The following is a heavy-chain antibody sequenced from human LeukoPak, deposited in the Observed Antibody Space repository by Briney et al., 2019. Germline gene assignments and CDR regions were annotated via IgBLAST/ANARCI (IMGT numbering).Heavy chain of an antibody. J-gene: IGHJ4*02. CDR1: GGSISSYY. CDR3: ARDYGVGATPFDY. D-gene: IGHD1-26*01. CDR2: SYTSGST. V-gene: IGHV4-4*07. Sequence: SETLSLTCTVSGGSISSYYWSWIRQPARKGLEWIGRSYTSGSTNYNPSLKSRVTMSVDTSKNRSSLQLSSVTAADTAVYYCARDYGVGATPFDYWGQGTLVTVSS.